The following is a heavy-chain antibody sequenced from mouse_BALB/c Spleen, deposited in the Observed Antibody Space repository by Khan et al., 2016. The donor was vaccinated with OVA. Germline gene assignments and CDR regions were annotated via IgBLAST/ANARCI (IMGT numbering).Heavy chain of an antibody. J-gene: IGHJ1*01. CDR2: INTYTGEP. V-gene: IGHV9-3-1*01. Sequence: QIQLVQSGPELKKPGETVKISCKAFGYTFTNYGMNWVKQAPGKALKWLGWINTYTGEPTYADDFRGRFAFSLETSASTAYLQINNLKNEDTATYFCARSRNYWYFDVWGAGTTVTVSS. CDR1: GYTFTNYG. CDR3: ARSRNYWYFDV.